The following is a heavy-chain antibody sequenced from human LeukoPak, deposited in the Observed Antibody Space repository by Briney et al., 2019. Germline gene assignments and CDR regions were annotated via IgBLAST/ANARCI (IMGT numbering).Heavy chain of an antibody. J-gene: IGHJ4*02. CDR2: IHPNTGAT. CDR1: GYAFNVYY. V-gene: IGHV1-2*02. Sequence: ASVKVSCKASGYAFNVYYIHWVRQAPGQGLEWMGWIHPNTGATNYAQKFQGRVTLTRDTSITTLYMELSRLRSDDTAIYYCVRENWHYDYWGQGTLATVSS. D-gene: IGHD1-7*01. CDR3: VRENWHYDY.